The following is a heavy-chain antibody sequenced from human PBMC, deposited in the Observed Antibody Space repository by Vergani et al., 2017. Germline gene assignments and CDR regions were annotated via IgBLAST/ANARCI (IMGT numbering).Heavy chain of an antibody. CDR3: ATRPHGSSGDSYFGAFDY. Sequence: EVQLVESGGGLVQPGGSLRLSCAASGFNFKNNWMSWVRQAPGKGLEWVARIKQDGSEKFYVDSVMGRFTISRDNAKNSVTLQMDNLRAEDTAVYYCATRPHGSSGDSYFGAFDYWGQGTLVTVTS. CDR2: IKQDGSEK. CDR1: GFNFKNNW. V-gene: IGHV3-7*01. D-gene: IGHD1-26*01. J-gene: IGHJ4*02.